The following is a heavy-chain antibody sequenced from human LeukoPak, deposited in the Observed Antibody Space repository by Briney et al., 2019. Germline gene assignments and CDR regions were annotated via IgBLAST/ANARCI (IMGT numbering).Heavy chain of an antibody. V-gene: IGHV3-30*04. D-gene: IGHD6-6*01. Sequence: GGSLRLSCAASRFSFSSYTMHWVRQAPGKGLEWLAVISYDGSNKYYADSVTGRFTISRDNSKNMLYLQMNSLRAEDTAVYYCARDPYSSSSVFFYYYMNVWGKGTTVTVS. CDR2: ISYDGSNK. CDR1: RFSFSSYT. J-gene: IGHJ6*03. CDR3: ARDPYSSSSVFFYYYMNV.